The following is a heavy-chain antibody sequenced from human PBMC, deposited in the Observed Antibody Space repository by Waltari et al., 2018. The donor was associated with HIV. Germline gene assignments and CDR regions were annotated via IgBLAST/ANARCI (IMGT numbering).Heavy chain of an antibody. V-gene: IGHV4-39*01. Sequence: QLQLQESGPGLVKSSETLSLTCTVSGGSMTSSSYYWGWIRQPPGKGLEWIGSMSYSASTYHNPSLRSRLTISVDTSKNQFSLKLTSVTAADTAVYYCARSFSGYSNYFDPWGQGTLVTVSS. D-gene: IGHD4-4*01. CDR3: ARSFSGYSNYFDP. CDR1: GGSMTSSSYY. CDR2: MSYSAST. J-gene: IGHJ5*02.